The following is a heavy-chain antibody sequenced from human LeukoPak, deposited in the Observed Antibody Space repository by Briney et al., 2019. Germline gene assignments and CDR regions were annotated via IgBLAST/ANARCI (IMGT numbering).Heavy chain of an antibody. Sequence: GESLQISCKGSGYSFTSYWIGWVRQMPGKGLERMGIIYPGDSDTRYSPSFQGQVTISADKSISTAYLQWSSLKASDTAMYYCARRSQYYYDSSGYSAVDYWGQGTLVTVSS. J-gene: IGHJ4*02. CDR3: ARRSQYYYDSSGYSAVDY. D-gene: IGHD3-22*01. V-gene: IGHV5-51*01. CDR1: GYSFTSYW. CDR2: IYPGDSDT.